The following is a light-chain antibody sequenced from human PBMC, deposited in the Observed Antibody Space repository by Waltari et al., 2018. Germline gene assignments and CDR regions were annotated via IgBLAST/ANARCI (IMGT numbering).Light chain of an antibody. Sequence: EILMTHSPASLSVSPGERATLSCRASQSLNTNLAWYQQKPGQAPRLLVYGASTRATGVPARFSGSGSGTEFTLTISSLQSEDAGVYYCQQYNNWPTSYTFGQGTKLEIK. CDR3: QQYNNWPTSYT. CDR2: GAS. J-gene: IGKJ2*01. CDR1: QSLNTN. V-gene: IGKV3-15*01.